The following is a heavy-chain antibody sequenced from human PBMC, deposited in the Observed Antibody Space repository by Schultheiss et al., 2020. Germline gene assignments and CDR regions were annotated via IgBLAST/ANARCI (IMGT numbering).Heavy chain of an antibody. CDR2: IYYSGST. J-gene: IGHJ5*02. CDR3: AREVAAEYYGSGSYYKANWFDP. D-gene: IGHD3-10*01. CDR1: GGSFSGYY. V-gene: IGHV4-34*01. Sequence: SETLSLTCAVYGGSFSGYYWGWIRQPPGKGLEWIGSIYYSGSTYYNPSLKSRVTISVDTSKNQFSLKLSSVTAADTAVYYCAREVAAEYYGSGSYYKANWFDPWGQGTLVTVSS.